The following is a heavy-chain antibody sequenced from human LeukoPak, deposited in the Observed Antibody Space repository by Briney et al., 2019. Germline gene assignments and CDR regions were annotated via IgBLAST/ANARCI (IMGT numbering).Heavy chain of an antibody. CDR1: GYTFTIYD. CDR2: INPNRGGT. V-gene: IGHV1-2*06. Sequence: ASVKVSCKASGYTFTIYDINWVRQAPGQGLEWMGRINPNRGGTNYAQKFQGRVTMTRDTSISTAYMELSRLRYDDTAVYYCARGTTEGDYWGQGTLVTVSS. CDR3: ARGTTEGDY. D-gene: IGHD1-1*01. J-gene: IGHJ4*02.